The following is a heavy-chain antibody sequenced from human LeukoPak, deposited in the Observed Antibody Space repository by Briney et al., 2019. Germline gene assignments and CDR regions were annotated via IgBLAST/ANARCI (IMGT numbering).Heavy chain of an antibody. J-gene: IGHJ4*02. D-gene: IGHD3-22*01. CDR2: INPSGGST. CDR3: ARAYDSSGYYSNFDY. Sequence: ASVKVSFKASGYTFTSYYMHWVRQAPGQGLEWMGIINPSGGSTSYAQKFQGRVTMTRDTSTSTVYMELSSLRSEDTAVYYCARAYDSSGYYSNFDYWGQGTLVTVSS. V-gene: IGHV1-46*01. CDR1: GYTFTSYY.